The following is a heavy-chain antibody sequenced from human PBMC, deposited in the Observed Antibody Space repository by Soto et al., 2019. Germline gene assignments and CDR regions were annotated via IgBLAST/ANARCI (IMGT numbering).Heavy chain of an antibody. V-gene: IGHV3-7*01. J-gene: IGHJ6*02. CDR1: GFTFSIYW. CDR2: IKQDGSEK. CDR3: ARGRLDYGDYDVDGMDV. D-gene: IGHD4-17*01. Sequence: PGGSLRLSCAGSGFTFSIYWMSWVRQAPGKGLDWVANIKQDGSEKYYVDSVKGRFTISRDNARNSLYLQMNSLRAEDRAVYYCARGRLDYGDYDVDGMDVWGQGTTVTVSS.